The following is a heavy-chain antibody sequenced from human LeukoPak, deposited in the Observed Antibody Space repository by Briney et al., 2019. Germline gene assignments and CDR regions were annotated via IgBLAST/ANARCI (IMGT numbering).Heavy chain of an antibody. J-gene: IGHJ4*02. CDR3: ARAQWLAIDY. CDR1: GFTFSSYW. D-gene: IGHD3-22*01. CDR2: IKQDGSVK. Sequence: GGSLRLSCAASGFTFSSYWMSWVRQAPGKGLEWVANIKQDGSVKYYVDSVKGRFTISRDNAKDSLFLQMNSLRAEDTAIYYCARAQWLAIDYWGQGTLVTVSS. V-gene: IGHV3-7*03.